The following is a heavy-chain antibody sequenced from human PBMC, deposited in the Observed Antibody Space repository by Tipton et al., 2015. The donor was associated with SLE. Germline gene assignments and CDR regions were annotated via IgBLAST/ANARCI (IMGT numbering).Heavy chain of an antibody. J-gene: IGHJ4*02. CDR2: VFDTGYT. CDR3: ARQDLGRAATLTFDI. V-gene: IGHV4-39*01. Sequence: TLSLTCHVAGGPIRNSPYYWAWIRQTRGKRREWIGSVFDTGYTAYNPSLEGRVSLSVDTSNNEFSLKLSSVTAADTAVYFCARQDLGRAATLTFDIWGLGTLVTVSS. D-gene: IGHD6-25*01. CDR1: GGPIRNSPYY.